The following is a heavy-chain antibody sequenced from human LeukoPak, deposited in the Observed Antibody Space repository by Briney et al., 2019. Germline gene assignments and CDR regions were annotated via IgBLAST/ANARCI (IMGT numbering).Heavy chain of an antibody. CDR1: GGSISSYY. CDR2: IYTSGST. V-gene: IGHV4-4*07. D-gene: IGHD4-23*01. Sequence: SETLSLTCTVSGGSISSYYWSWIRQPAGKGLEWIGRIYTSGSTNYNPSLKSRVTMSVDTSKNQFSLKLSSVTAADTAVYYCARDLVSYGGNPYNWFDPWGQGTLVTVSS. J-gene: IGHJ5*02. CDR3: ARDLVSYGGNPYNWFDP.